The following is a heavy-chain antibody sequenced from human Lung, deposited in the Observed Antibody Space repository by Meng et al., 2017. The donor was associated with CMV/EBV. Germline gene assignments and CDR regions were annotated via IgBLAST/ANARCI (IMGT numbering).Heavy chain of an antibody. J-gene: IGHJ4*02. CDR3: ARGAGTAMAPAGY. CDR1: GFTFDDYG. CDR2: INWNGSST. V-gene: IGHV3-20*01. D-gene: IGHD5-18*01. Sequence: SCAASGFTFDDYGMSWVRQAPGKGLEWVSGINWNGSSTGYADSVKGRFTISRDNAKNSLYLQMNSLRAEDTASYHCARGAGTAMAPAGYWGQGTXVTVSS.